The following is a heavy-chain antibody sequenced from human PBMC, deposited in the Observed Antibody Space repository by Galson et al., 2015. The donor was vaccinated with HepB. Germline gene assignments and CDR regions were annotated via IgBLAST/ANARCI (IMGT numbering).Heavy chain of an antibody. D-gene: IGHD6-25*01. CDR2: IDPSGVNT. CDR1: GYTFINSY. V-gene: IGHV1-46*01. CDR3: ARRAATTNEFDY. Sequence: SVKVSCKASGYTFINSYMHWVRQAPGQGLEWMGIIDPSGVNTIYAQKFQGRVTMTSDTSTNTVYMELSSLRSEDTAVYYCARRAATTNEFDYWGQGTLVTVSS. J-gene: IGHJ4*02.